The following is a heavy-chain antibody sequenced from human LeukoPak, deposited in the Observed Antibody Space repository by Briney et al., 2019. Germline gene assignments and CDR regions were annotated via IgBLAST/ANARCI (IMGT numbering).Heavy chain of an antibody. CDR1: GDSISNYY. V-gene: IGHV4-59*01. Sequence: SETLSLTCTVSGDSISNYYWSWIRQPPGKGLEWIGYIYYSGSTNYNPSLKSRVTISVDTSKNQFSLKLSSVTAADTAVYYCAREGQYCSGGSCYLPYYFDYWGQGTLVTVSS. J-gene: IGHJ4*02. CDR2: IYYSGST. D-gene: IGHD2-15*01. CDR3: AREGQYCSGGSCYLPYYFDY.